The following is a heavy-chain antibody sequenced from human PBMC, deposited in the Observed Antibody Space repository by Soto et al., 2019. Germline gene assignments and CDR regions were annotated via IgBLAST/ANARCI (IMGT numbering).Heavy chain of an antibody. Sequence: EVQLVESGGGLVQPGGSLRLSCEASGLTFSSYWMHWVRQAPGKGLVWVSRINSDGSSTSYADSVKGRFTISRDNDKNTLYLQMNRLRAEDTAVYYCALSHTVTTDYWGQGTLVTVSS. J-gene: IGHJ4*02. D-gene: IGHD4-17*01. CDR1: GLTFSSYW. V-gene: IGHV3-74*01. CDR3: ALSHTVTTDY. CDR2: INSDGSST.